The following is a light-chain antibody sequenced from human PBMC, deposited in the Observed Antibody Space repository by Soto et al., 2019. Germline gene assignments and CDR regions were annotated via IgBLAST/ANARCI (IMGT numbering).Light chain of an antibody. CDR2: GAS. J-gene: IGKJ1*01. CDR1: QSVSSSF. V-gene: IGKV3-20*01. CDR3: QQYDSSLT. Sequence: DIVLTQSPASLSLPPGERATLSCRASQSVSSSFLAWYQQKPGQAPRLLIYGASRRATGIADRFTGSGSGTDFTLTISRLEPEHFAVYYCQQYDSSLTFGLGTKVEIK.